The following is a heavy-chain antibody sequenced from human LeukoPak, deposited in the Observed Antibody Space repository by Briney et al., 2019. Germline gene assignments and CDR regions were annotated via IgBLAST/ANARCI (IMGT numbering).Heavy chain of an antibody. V-gene: IGHV4-34*01. D-gene: IGHD3-10*01. Sequence: TSETLSLTCAVYGGSFSGYYWSWIRQPPGKGLEWIGEINHSGSTNYNPSLKSRVTISVDTSKNQFSLKLSSVTAADTAVYYCAREGTMVLKHGLDYWGQGTLVTVSS. CDR1: GGSFSGYY. CDR2: INHSGST. J-gene: IGHJ4*02. CDR3: AREGTMVLKHGLDY.